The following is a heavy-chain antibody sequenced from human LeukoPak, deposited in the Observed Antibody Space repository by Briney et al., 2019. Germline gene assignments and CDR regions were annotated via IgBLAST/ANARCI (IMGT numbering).Heavy chain of an antibody. V-gene: IGHV1-46*01. D-gene: IGHD1-26*01. CDR1: GYTFTSYY. Sequence: GSVKVSCKASGYTFTSYYMHWVRQAPGQGLEWMGIINPSGGSTSYAQKFQGRVTMTRDTSTSTVYMELSSLRSEDTAVYYCARDLVGATPFDYWGQGTLVTVSS. CDR2: INPSGGST. CDR3: ARDLVGATPFDY. J-gene: IGHJ4*02.